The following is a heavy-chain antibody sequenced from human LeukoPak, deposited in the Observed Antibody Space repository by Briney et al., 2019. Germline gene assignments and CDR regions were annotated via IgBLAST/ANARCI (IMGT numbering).Heavy chain of an antibody. J-gene: IGHJ6*02. V-gene: IGHV3-48*04. CDR1: GFTFSSYW. CDR3: ARDDSSRAYYYYGMDV. D-gene: IGHD3-22*01. Sequence: GGSLRLSCATSGFTFSSYWMNWVRQAPGKGLEWVSYISSSSSTIYYADSVKGRFTISRDNAKNSLYLQMNSLRAEDTAVYYCARDDSSRAYYYYGMDVWGQGTTVTVSS. CDR2: ISSSSSTI.